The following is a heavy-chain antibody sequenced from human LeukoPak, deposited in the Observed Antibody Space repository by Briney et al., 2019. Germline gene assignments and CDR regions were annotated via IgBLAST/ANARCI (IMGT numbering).Heavy chain of an antibody. CDR1: GGSISSYD. D-gene: IGHD3-22*01. CDR3: ARGGWNKFDY. CDR2: ICYSGTT. V-gene: IGHV4-59*01. J-gene: IGHJ4*02. Sequence: KPSETLSLTCTISGGSISSYDWSWIRQPQGKGLEWIGFICYSGTTNYNPSLKSRVTISVDTSKNQLSLKLSSVTAADTAVYYCARGGWNKFDYWGQGTLVTVSS.